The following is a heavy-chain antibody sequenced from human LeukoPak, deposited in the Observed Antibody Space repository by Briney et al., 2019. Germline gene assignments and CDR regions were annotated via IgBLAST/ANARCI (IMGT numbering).Heavy chain of an antibody. J-gene: IGHJ4*02. D-gene: IGHD6-19*01. CDR2: INPNSGGT. Sequence: ASLKVSCKASGYTFTGYYMHWVRQAPGQGLEWMGRINPNSGGTNYAQKFQGRVTMTRDTSISTAYMELSRLRSDDTAVYYCARAIVAGTGFDYWGQGTLVTVSS. CDR1: GYTFTGYY. V-gene: IGHV1-2*06. CDR3: ARAIVAGTGFDY.